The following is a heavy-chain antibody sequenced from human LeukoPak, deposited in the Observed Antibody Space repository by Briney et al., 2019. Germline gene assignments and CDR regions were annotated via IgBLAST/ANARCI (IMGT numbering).Heavy chain of an antibody. D-gene: IGHD5-18*01. CDR2: INPNSGGT. J-gene: IGHJ6*03. V-gene: IGHV1-2*02. Sequence: ASVKVSCKVSGYTFTGYYMHWVRQAPGQGLEWMGWINPNSGGTNYAQKFQGRVTMTRDTSISTAYMELSRLRSDDTAVYYCARGGSTYGYYYYYMDVWGKGTTVTVSS. CDR3: ARGGSTYGYYYYYMDV. CDR1: GYTFTGYY.